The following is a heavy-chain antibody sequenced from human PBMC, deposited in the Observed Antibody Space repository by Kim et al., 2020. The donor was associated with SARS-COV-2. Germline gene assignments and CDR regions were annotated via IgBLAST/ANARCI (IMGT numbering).Heavy chain of an antibody. CDR1: GFTFSSYD. V-gene: IGHV3-13*04. D-gene: IGHD4-17*01. CDR3: ARADYGGNMYYYYGMDV. CDR2: IGTAGDT. J-gene: IGHJ6*02. Sequence: GGSLRLSCAASGFTFSSYDMHWVRQATGKGLEWVSAIGTAGDTYYPGSVKGRFTISSKNAKNSLYLQMNSLRAGDTAAYYCARADYGGNMYYYYGMDVWGQGTTVTVSS.